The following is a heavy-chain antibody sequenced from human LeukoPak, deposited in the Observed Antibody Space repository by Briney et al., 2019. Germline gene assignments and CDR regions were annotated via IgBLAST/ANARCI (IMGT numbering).Heavy chain of an antibody. J-gene: IGHJ4*02. D-gene: IGHD1-26*01. V-gene: IGHV3-30*18. Sequence: GGSLRLSCAASGFTFSSYWMSWVRQAPGKGLEWVAVMSYDGGNEHYADSVKGRFTISRDNSKNTLFLQMNSLRADDTAVYYCAKGLSESIYDALDSWGQGTLVTVSS. CDR3: AKGLSESIYDALDS. CDR2: MSYDGGNE. CDR1: GFTFSSYW.